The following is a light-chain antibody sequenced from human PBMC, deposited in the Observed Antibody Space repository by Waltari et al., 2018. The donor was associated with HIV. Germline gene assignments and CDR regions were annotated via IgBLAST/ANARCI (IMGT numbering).Light chain of an antibody. CDR1: SSNIGKNY. J-gene: IGLJ2*01. CDR2: ENN. V-gene: IGLV1-51*02. Sequence: QSVLTQPPSVSATPRQKVTISCSGTSSNIGKNYVSWFQQLPGTAPKLLIYENNKRPSGIPDRFSGSKSGTSATLGSTGLQTGDEADYYCGTWDTSLSAVVFGGGTKLAVL. CDR3: GTWDTSLSAVV.